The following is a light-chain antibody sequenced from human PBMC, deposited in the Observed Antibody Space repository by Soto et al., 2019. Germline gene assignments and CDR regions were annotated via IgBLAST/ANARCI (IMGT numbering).Light chain of an antibody. Sequence: EIMMTQSPATLFLSPGERATLPCRAIQSFGNNLAGYQQKPGQAPRLLIYYASTRATGSPARFSGSGSGTEFTLTISSLQSEDFALYYCQQYNNWPPITFGQGTRLEIK. CDR2: YAS. CDR3: QQYNNWPPIT. CDR1: QSFGNN. V-gene: IGKV3-15*01. J-gene: IGKJ5*01.